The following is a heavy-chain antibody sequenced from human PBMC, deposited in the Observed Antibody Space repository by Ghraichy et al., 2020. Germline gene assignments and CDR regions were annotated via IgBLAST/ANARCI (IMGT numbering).Heavy chain of an antibody. CDR1: GFTFSSYW. V-gene: IGHV3-7*01. CDR3: AGNIVVVPAAMHYYYMDV. Sequence: GGSLRLSCAASGFTFSSYWMSWVRQAPWKGLEWVANIKQDGSEKYYVDSVKGRFTISRDNAKNSLYLQMNSLRAEDTAVYYCAGNIVVVPAAMHYYYMDVWGKGTTVTVSS. D-gene: IGHD2-2*01. J-gene: IGHJ6*03. CDR2: IKQDGSEK.